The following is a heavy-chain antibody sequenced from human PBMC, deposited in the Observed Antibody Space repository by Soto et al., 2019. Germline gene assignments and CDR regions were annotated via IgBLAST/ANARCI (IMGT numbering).Heavy chain of an antibody. CDR1: GFTFSSYA. CDR3: AKDCDYDDYTWVYNFDY. Sequence: PAESLRLSCAASGFTFSSYAMSWVRHAPGKGLEWVSAISGSGGSTYYADSVKGRFTISTDNSKNTLYLQMNSLRAEDTAVYYCAKDCDYDDYTWVYNFDYWGQGTLVTVSS. CDR2: ISGSGGST. J-gene: IGHJ4*02. V-gene: IGHV3-23*01. D-gene: IGHD4-17*01.